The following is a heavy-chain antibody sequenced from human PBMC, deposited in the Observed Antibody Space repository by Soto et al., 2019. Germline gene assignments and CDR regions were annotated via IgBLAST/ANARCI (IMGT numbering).Heavy chain of an antibody. V-gene: IGHV3-23*01. CDR3: AKATPSPYYDFWSGPDY. CDR2: IRGSGGST. J-gene: IGHJ4*02. Sequence: GGSLRLSCAASGFTFSSYAMSWVRQAPGKGLEWVSAIRGSGGSTYYADSVKGRFTISRDNSKNTLYLQMNSLRAEDTAVYYCAKATPSPYYDFWSGPDYWGQGTLVTVSS. D-gene: IGHD3-3*01. CDR1: GFTFSSYA.